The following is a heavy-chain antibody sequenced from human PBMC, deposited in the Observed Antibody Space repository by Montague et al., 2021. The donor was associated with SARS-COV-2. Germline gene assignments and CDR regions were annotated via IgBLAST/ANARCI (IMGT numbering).Heavy chain of an antibody. Sequence: SETLSLTCTVSGGGSISSSHWWSWVRQPPGKGLEWTGEIYHDGSTNYNPSLKSRLTISVDKSKNQFSLKLSAVTAADTAVYYCARFTSTSSGSYYSFDYWGQGTLVTVSS. J-gene: IGHJ4*02. CDR2: IYHDGST. D-gene: IGHD1-26*01. CDR3: ARFTSTSSGSYYSFDY. V-gene: IGHV4-4*02. CDR1: GGGSISSSHW.